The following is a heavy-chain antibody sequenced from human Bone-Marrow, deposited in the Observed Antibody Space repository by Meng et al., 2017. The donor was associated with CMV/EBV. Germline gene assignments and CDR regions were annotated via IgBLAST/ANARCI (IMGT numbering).Heavy chain of an antibody. J-gene: IGHJ6*02. CDR3: AREGGGNSGEYYYYYYGMDV. CDR2: IIPIFGTA. V-gene: IGHV1-69*05. Sequence: SVKVSCKASGRTFSSYAISWVRQAPGQGLEWMGGIIPIFGTANYAQKFQGRVTITTDESTSTAYMELSSLRSEDTAVYYCAREGGGNSGEYYYYYYGMDVWGQGTTVTVSS. CDR1: GRTFSSYA. D-gene: IGHD4-23*01.